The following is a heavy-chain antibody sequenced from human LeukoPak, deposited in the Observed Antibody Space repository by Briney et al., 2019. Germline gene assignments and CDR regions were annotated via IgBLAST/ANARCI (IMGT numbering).Heavy chain of an antibody. V-gene: IGHV4-59*01. CDR3: ARESQYYYDSSGYYAFDI. Sequence: SETLSLTCTVSGGSISSYYWSWIRQPPGKGLEWIGYIYYSGSTNYNPSLKSRVTISVDTSKNQFSLKLSSVTAADTAVYYCARESQYYYDSSGYYAFDIWGQGTMVTVSS. J-gene: IGHJ3*02. D-gene: IGHD3-22*01. CDR2: IYYSGST. CDR1: GGSISSYY.